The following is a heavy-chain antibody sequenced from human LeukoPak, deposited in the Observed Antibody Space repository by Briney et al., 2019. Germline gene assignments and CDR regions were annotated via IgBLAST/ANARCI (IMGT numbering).Heavy chain of an antibody. D-gene: IGHD1-1*01. CDR1: GFTFSNAW. V-gene: IGHV3-15*07. Sequence: GGSLRLSCAASGFTFSNAWMNWVRQAPGKGLEWVGRIKSKTDGGTTDYAAPVKGRFTISRDDSKNTLHLQMNSLKTEDTAVYHCTRDRGAYNLYDYWGQGTLVTVSS. CDR3: TRDRGAYNLYDY. J-gene: IGHJ4*02. CDR2: IKSKTDGGTT.